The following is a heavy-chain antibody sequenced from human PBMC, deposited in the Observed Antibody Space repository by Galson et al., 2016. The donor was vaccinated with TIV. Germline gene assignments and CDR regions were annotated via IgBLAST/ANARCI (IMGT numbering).Heavy chain of an antibody. D-gene: IGHD6-13*01. Sequence: SLRLSCAVSAFTFRNNAMSWVRQAPGKGLEWVGRIKSKTDGGTTDYAAPVKGRFTISRDDSKNTLYLQMNSLKTEDTAVYYCTTARIAAAGWYYYGMDVWGQGTTVTVSS. J-gene: IGHJ6*02. CDR3: TTARIAAAGWYYYGMDV. CDR1: AFTFRNNA. V-gene: IGHV3-15*01. CDR2: IKSKTDGGTT.